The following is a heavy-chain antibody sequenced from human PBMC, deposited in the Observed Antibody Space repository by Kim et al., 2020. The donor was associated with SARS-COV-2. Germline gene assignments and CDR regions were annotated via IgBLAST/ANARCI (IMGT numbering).Heavy chain of an antibody. Sequence: GGSLRLSCAASGFTFSSYGTHWVRQAPGKGLEWVAVIWYDGSNKYYADSVKGRFTISRDNSKNTLYLQMNSLRAEDTAVYYCAREVPDSGYYLSIDYWGQGTLVTVSS. D-gene: IGHD3-22*01. V-gene: IGHV3-33*01. CDR1: GFTFSSYG. CDR2: IWYDGSNK. J-gene: IGHJ4*02. CDR3: AREVPDSGYYLSIDY.